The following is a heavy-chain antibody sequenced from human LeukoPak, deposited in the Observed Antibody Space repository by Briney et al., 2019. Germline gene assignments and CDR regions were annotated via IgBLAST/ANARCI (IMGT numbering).Heavy chain of an antibody. CDR2: INAYNGNT. V-gene: IGHV1-18*01. J-gene: IGHJ4*02. CDR3: ARDGYSGYDFPDY. D-gene: IGHD5-12*01. CDR1: GYTFTNYG. Sequence: ASVKVSCKASGYTFTNYGISWVRQDPGQGLGWMGWINAYNGNTNYEQKLQGRATMTTDTSTSTAYMELRRLRSDDTAVYFCARDGYSGYDFPDYWGQGTLVTVSS.